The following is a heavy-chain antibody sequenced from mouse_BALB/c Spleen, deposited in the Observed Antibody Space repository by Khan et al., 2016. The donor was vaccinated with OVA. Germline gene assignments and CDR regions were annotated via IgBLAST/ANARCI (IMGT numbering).Heavy chain of an antibody. Sequence: QVQLKESGAELAKPGASVKMSCKASGYTFTSYWMHWVKQRPGQGLEWIGYINPSTDYTEYNQKFKDKATLTADKSSSTAYMQLTSLTSEDSAVYYCTNHGRSSAWFTYWGQGTLVTVSA. CDR2: INPSTDYT. D-gene: IGHD1-1*01. CDR1: GYTFTSYW. J-gene: IGHJ3*01. V-gene: IGHV1-7*01. CDR3: TNHGRSSAWFTY.